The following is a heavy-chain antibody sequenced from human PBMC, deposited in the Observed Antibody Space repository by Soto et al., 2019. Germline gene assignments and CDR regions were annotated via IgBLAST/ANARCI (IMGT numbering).Heavy chain of an antibody. CDR1: GFSLSTSGAG. CDR3: ALDETTPPFGY. V-gene: IGHV2-5*01. D-gene: IGHD2-15*01. J-gene: IGHJ4*02. CDR2: IYWNDDK. Sequence: SGPTLVNTTQTLTLTCTFSGFSLSTSGAGVGWIRQPPGKALEWLALIYWNDDKRYSPSLKSRLTITKDTSKSQVVLTMTNMDPVDTATYDCALDETTPPFGYWGQGTLVTVSS.